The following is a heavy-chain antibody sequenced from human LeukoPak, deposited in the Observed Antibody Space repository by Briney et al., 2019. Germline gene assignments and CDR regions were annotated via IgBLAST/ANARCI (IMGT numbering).Heavy chain of an antibody. CDR3: ARHSSGSYSRYFDY. J-gene: IGHJ4*02. V-gene: IGHV3-7*05. CDR2: INPGGSEK. D-gene: IGHD3-10*01. Sequence: AGGSLRLSCTASGFTFSFYWMTWVRQAPGKGLEWVANINPGGSEKHYVDSVKGRFTISRDNTKNSVYLQMNNLRAEDTALYYCARHSSGSYSRYFDYWGQGTLVTVSS. CDR1: GFTFSFYW.